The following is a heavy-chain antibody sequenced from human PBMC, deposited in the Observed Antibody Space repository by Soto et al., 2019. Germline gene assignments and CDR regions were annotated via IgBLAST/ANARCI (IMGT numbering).Heavy chain of an antibody. CDR2: ISGSGGST. Sequence: PGGSLRLSCAASGFTFSSYAMSWFRQAPGKGLEWVSAISGSGGSTYYADSVKGRFTISRDNSKNTLYLQMNSLRAEDTAVYYYAEMIVVVVAAQYNWFDPWGQGTLVTVSS. D-gene: IGHD2-15*01. J-gene: IGHJ5*02. V-gene: IGHV3-23*01. CDR1: GFTFSSYA. CDR3: AEMIVVVVAAQYNWFDP.